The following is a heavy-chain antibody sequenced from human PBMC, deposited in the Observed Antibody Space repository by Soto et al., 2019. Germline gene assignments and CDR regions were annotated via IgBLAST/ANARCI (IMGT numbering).Heavy chain of an antibody. D-gene: IGHD3-10*01. V-gene: IGHV1-69*02. CDR1: GGTFSSYT. Sequence: SVKVSCKASGGTFSSYTISWVRQAPGQGLEWMGRIIPILGIANYAQKFQGRVTITADKSTSTAYMELSSLRSEDTAVYYCARLWFGELNDAFDIWGQGTMVTVS. CDR2: IIPILGIA. J-gene: IGHJ3*02. CDR3: ARLWFGELNDAFDI.